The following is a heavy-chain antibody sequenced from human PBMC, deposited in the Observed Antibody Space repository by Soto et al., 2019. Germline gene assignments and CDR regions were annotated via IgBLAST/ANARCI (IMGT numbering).Heavy chain of an antibody. Sequence: GGSLRLSCAASGFTFSSHGMHWVRQAPGKGLEWVAVISYDGSNKYYADSVKGRFTISRDNSKNTLYLQMNSLRAEDTAVYYCAKILLSFYGGRMPWFDPWGQGTLVTVSS. CDR2: ISYDGSNK. CDR3: AKILLSFYGGRMPWFDP. D-gene: IGHD1-26*01. V-gene: IGHV3-30*18. J-gene: IGHJ5*02. CDR1: GFTFSSHG.